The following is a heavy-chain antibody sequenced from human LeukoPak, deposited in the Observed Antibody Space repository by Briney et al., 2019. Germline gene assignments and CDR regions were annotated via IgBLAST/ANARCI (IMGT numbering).Heavy chain of an antibody. J-gene: IGHJ4*02. CDR1: GFTFSSYW. V-gene: IGHV3-7*03. CDR2: IKHDGSQK. CDR3: VKDTPFGGY. Sequence: GGSLRLSCAASGFTFSSYWMSWVRQAPGKGLEWVANIKHDGSQKNYVDSVKGRFTISRDNAKNSLYLQMNSLRAEDTAVYYCVKDTPFGGYWGQGTLVTVSS. D-gene: IGHD3-16*01.